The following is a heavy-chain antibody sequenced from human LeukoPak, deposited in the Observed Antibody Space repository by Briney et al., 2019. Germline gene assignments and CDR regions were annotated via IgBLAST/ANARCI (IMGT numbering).Heavy chain of an antibody. Sequence: ASVTVSCKASGGTFSSYAISWVRQAPGQGLEWMGGIIPIFGTANYAQKFQGRVTITADESTSTAYMELSSLRSEDTAVYYCARRCSGGSCYSGYCYGMDIWGQGTTVTVSS. D-gene: IGHD2-15*01. V-gene: IGHV1-69*13. CDR1: GGTFSSYA. CDR3: ARRCSGGSCYSGYCYGMDI. CDR2: IIPIFGTA. J-gene: IGHJ6*02.